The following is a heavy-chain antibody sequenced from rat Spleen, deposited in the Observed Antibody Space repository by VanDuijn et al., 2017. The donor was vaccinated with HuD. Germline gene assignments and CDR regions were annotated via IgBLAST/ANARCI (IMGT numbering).Heavy chain of an antibody. CDR2: ISPSGGST. Sequence: AASGFTFSNYGMHWIRQAPTKGLEWVASISPSGGSTYYRDSVKGRFTISRDNAKSTLYLQMDSLRSEDTATYYCTTKAQWGAMGAWGQGASVTVSS. D-gene: IGHD3-8*01. V-gene: IGHV5-19*01. CDR3: TTKAQWGAMGA. J-gene: IGHJ4*01. CDR1: GFTFSNYG.